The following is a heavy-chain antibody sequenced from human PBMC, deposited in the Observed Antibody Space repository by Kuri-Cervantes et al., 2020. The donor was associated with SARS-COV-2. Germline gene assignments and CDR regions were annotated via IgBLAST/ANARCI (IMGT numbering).Heavy chain of an antibody. CDR3: AATKGYFWSGYSPIDY. J-gene: IGHJ4*02. D-gene: IGHD3-3*01. Sequence: SVTVSCKASGGTFSSYAISWVRQAPGQGLEWMGGIIPIFGTANYAQKFQGRVTITADESTSTAYMELSSLRSEDTAVYYCAATKGYFWSGYSPIDYWGQGTLVTVSS. CDR1: GGTFSSYA. CDR2: IIPIFGTA. V-gene: IGHV1-69*13.